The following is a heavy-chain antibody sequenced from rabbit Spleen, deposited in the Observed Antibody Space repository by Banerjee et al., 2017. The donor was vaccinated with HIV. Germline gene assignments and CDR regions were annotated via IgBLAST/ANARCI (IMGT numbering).Heavy chain of an antibody. D-gene: IGHD2-1*01. CDR2: IYGGDGRST. J-gene: IGHJ4*01. CDR3: ARGSAAMTMVITGYYLSL. Sequence: QSLEESGGDLVKPGASLTLTCTASGIDFSSSYYMCWVRQAPGKGLEWIACIYGGDGRSTAYANWAKGRFTISKTSSTTVPLQMTSLTAADTATYFCARGSAAMTMVITGYYLSLWGPGTLVTVS. V-gene: IGHV1S40*01. CDR1: GIDFSSSYY.